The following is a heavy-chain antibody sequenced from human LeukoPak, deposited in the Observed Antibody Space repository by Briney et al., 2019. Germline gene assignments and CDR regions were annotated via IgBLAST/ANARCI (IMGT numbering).Heavy chain of an antibody. J-gene: IGHJ3*02. Sequence: GSLRLSCAASGFTFSSYAMHWVRQAPGKGLEWVAVISYDGSNKYYADSVKGRFTISRDNSKNTLYLQMNSLRAEDTAVYYCARDPPPYCSGGSCYSGAFDIWGQGTMVTVSS. CDR2: ISYDGSNK. CDR3: ARDPPPYCSGGSCYSGAFDI. CDR1: GFTFSSYA. V-gene: IGHV3-30*04. D-gene: IGHD2-15*01.